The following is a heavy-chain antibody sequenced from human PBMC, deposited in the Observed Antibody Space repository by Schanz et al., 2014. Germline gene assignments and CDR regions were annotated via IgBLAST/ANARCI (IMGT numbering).Heavy chain of an antibody. CDR2: ISYDGRHK. Sequence: QVQLVESGGGVVQPGRSLRLSCAASGFTFSGYGMHWVRQAPGKGLEWVAIISYDGRHKNYADSVKGRFTISRDNSKNTLHLQMNSLRAEDTAVYYCARDRQQLVGRIGYYYGMDVWGQGTLVTVSS. D-gene: IGHD6-13*01. J-gene: IGHJ6*02. CDR3: ARDRQQLVGRIGYYYGMDV. CDR1: GFTFSGYG. V-gene: IGHV3-30*03.